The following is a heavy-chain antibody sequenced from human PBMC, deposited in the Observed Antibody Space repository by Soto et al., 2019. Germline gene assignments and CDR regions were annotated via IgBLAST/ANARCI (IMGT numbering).Heavy chain of an antibody. V-gene: IGHV3-48*01. CDR2: ISSSSGTI. Sequence: EVQLVESGGNLVQPGESLRVSCAASGFTFSNYDMNWVRQAPGKGLEWVSYISSSSGTIYYADSVKGRFTPSRDNGKSTLYLQMNSLRAEHTAVYYCARGPTCIEGYCSSGSWHDYWGQGTLVNVSS. D-gene: IGHD2-15*01. CDR1: GFTFSNYD. CDR3: ARGPTCIEGYCSSGSWHDY. J-gene: IGHJ4*02.